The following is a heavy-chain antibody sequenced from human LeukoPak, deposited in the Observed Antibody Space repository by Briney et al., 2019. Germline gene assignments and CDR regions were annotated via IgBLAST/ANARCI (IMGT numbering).Heavy chain of an antibody. CDR2: IIPIFGTA. CDR3: ATTHYDYSNSYFDY. J-gene: IGHJ4*02. Sequence: SVKVSCKASGGPFSSYAISWVRQAPGQGLEWRGGIIPIFGTANYAQKFQGRVTITTDESTSTAYMELSSLRSEDTAVYYCATTHYDYSNSYFDYWGQGTLVTVSS. V-gene: IGHV1-69*05. CDR1: GGPFSSYA. D-gene: IGHD4-11*01.